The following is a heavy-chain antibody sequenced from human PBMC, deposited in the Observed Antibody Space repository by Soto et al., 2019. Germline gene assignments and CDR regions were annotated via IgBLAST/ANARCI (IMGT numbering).Heavy chain of an antibody. CDR1: GGSISSGGYY. CDR2: IYHSGTT. D-gene: IGHD3-22*01. J-gene: IGHJ4*02. Sequence: QVQLLESGPGLVKPSQALYLTCTVSGGSISSGGYYWSWIRQHPGKGLEWIGYIYHSGTTYYNPSLKSRLIISVDTSKNQFSLNLSSVTAADTAVYYCARVIKYYDQYYFDYWGQGTLVTVSS. CDR3: ARVIKYYDQYYFDY. V-gene: IGHV4-31*03.